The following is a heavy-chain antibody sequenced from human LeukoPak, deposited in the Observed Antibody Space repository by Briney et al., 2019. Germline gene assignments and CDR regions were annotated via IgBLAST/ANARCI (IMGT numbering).Heavy chain of an antibody. V-gene: IGHV3-7*01. CDR1: GFTFSNYW. CDR2: LEQDGSEK. CDR3: AGHGDPYYYYMDV. J-gene: IGHJ6*03. Sequence: RGSPRLSCAASGFTFSNYWMTWVRQAPGKGLEWVATLEQDGSEKYYVDSVKGRFIIFRDNAKNSLYLQMNSLRAEDTAVYYCAGHGDPYYYYMDVWGKGTTVTVSS. D-gene: IGHD4-17*01.